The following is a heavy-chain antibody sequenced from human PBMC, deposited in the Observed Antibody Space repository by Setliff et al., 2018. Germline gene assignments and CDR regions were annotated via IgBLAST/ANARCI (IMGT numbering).Heavy chain of an antibody. CDR3: ARARNKYGAFDY. J-gene: IGHJ4*02. CDR2: ISGSGGST. D-gene: IGHD4-17*01. Sequence: PGGSLRLSCAASGFAFSSYAMSWVRQAPGKGLEWVSAISGSGGSTYYADSVKGRFTITRDNSKNTLFLQMNSLGAEDTAVYYCARARNKYGAFDYWGQGTLVTVSS. CDR1: GFAFSSYA. V-gene: IGHV3-23*01.